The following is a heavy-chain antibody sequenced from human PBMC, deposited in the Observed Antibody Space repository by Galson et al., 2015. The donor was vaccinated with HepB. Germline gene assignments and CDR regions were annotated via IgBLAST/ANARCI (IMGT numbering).Heavy chain of an antibody. D-gene: IGHD3-22*01. CDR1: GYTFTGYY. V-gene: IGHV1-2*06. Sequence: SVKVSCKASGYTFTGYYMHWVRQAPGQGLEWMGRINPNSGGTNYAQKFQGRVTMTRDTSISTAYMELSRLRSDDTAVYYCARDPTYENYYDSSGYSDGWFDPWGQGTLVTVSS. CDR3: ARDPTYENYYDSSGYSDGWFDP. J-gene: IGHJ5*02. CDR2: INPNSGGT.